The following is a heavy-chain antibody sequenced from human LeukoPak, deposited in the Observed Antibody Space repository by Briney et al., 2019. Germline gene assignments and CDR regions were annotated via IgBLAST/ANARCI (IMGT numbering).Heavy chain of an antibody. CDR2: INHSGST. V-gene: IGHV4-34*01. CDR3: ARNNYDSSGYPDY. D-gene: IGHD3-22*01. J-gene: IGHJ4*02. Sequence: GSLRLSCAASGFTFSSYSMNWVRQPPGKGLEWIGEINHSGSTNYNPSLKSRVTISVDTSKNQFSLKLSSVTAADTAVYYCARNNYDSSGYPDYWGQGTLVTVSS. CDR1: GFTFSSYS.